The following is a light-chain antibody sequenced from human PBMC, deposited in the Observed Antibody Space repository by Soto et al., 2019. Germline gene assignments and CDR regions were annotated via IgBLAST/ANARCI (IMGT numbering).Light chain of an antibody. CDR2: GAS. Sequence: EIVMTHSPVTLAVSPGKTANLSARASQTVTSNLAWYQQKPGRSPRLLLSGASTRATCIPARFSGSGSGTEFTLTISRLQSEDLAVYYCQQYNDWPRTFGQGTKVDIK. J-gene: IGKJ1*01. CDR3: QQYNDWPRT. CDR1: QTVTSN. V-gene: IGKV3-15*01.